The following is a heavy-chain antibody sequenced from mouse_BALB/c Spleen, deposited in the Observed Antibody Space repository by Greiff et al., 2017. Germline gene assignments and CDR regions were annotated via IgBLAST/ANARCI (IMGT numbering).Heavy chain of an antibody. D-gene: IGHD1-1*01. V-gene: IGHV1S137*01. CDR1: GYTFTDYA. CDR3: ARSRYYGSSYYYAMDY. J-gene: IGHJ4*01. CDR2: ISTYYGDA. Sequence: VKLQESGAELVRPGVSVKISCKGSGYTFTDYAMHWVKQSHAKSLEWIGVISTYYGDASYNQKFKGKATMTVDKSSSTAYMELARLTSEDSAIYYGARSRYYGSSYYYAMDYWGQGTSVTVSS.